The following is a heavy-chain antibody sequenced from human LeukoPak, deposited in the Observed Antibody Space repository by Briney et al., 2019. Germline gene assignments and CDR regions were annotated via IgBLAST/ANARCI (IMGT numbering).Heavy chain of an antibody. J-gene: IGHJ5*02. CDR2: INPNSGGT. V-gene: IGHV1-2*02. D-gene: IGHD2-2*01. CDR1: GYTFTGYC. CDR3: ARDLGILVVVVPAAMGP. Sequence: ASVKVSCKASGYTFTGYCMHWVRQAPGQGLEWMGWINPNSGGTNYAQKFQGRVTMTRDTSISTAYMELSRLRSDDTAVYYCARDLGILVVVVPAAMGPWGQGTLVTVSS.